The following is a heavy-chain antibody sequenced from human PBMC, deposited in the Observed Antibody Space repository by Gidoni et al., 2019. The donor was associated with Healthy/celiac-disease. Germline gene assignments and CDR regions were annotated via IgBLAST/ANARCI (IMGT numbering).Heavy chain of an antibody. V-gene: IGHV3-23*01. Sequence: VQLLDSGGGLVQPGGSLSLSCAASGFPFSSYAMSWVRQAPGKGLEWVSAISGSGGSTYYADSVKGRFTISRDNSKNTLDLKMNSLRAEDTAVYYCANSLRITIFGVGGWGQGTLVTVSS. CDR1: GFPFSSYA. D-gene: IGHD3-3*01. CDR2: ISGSGGST. CDR3: ANSLRITIFGVGG. J-gene: IGHJ4*02.